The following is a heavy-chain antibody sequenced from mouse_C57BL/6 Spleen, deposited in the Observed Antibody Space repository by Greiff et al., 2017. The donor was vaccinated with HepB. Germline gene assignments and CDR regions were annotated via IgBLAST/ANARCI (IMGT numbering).Heavy chain of an antibody. CDR1: GYAFTNYL. J-gene: IGHJ4*01. D-gene: IGHD2-3*01. CDR2: INPGSGGT. V-gene: IGHV1-54*01. Sequence: VQRVESGAELVRPGTSVKVSCKASGYAFTNYLIEWVKQRPGQGLEWIGVINPGSGGTNYNEKFKGKATLTADKSSSTAYMQLSSLTSEDSAVYFCARGDDGYYEDAMDYWGQGTSVTVSS. CDR3: ARGDDGYYEDAMDY.